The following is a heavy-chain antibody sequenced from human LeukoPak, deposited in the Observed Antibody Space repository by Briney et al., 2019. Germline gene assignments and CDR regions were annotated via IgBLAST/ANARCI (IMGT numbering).Heavy chain of an antibody. CDR2: ISAYNDNA. CDR1: GYGFTNYG. J-gene: IGHJ4*02. D-gene: IGHD7-27*01. CDR3: ARSTLGIEFDY. V-gene: IGHV1-18*01. Sequence: ASVKVSCKASGYGFTNYGISWVRQAPGQGLEWMGWISAYNDNAHYAQGLEGRVTMTSEKSTRTAYMELRSLRSEDTAVYYCARSTLGIEFDYWGQGSLVTVSS.